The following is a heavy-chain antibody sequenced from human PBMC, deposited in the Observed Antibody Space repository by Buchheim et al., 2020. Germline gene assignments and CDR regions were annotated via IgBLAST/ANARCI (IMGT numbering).Heavy chain of an antibody. V-gene: IGHV3-30-3*01. Sequence: QVQLVESGGGVVQPGRSLRLSCAASGFTFSSYAMHWVRQAPGKGLEWVAVISYDGSNKYYADSVKGRFTISRDNSKNTLYLQMNSLRAEDTAVYYCAKGHGSYDSYFYYGMDVWGQGTT. CDR2: ISYDGSNK. CDR1: GFTFSSYA. J-gene: IGHJ6*02. CDR3: AKGHGSYDSYFYYGMDV. D-gene: IGHD1-26*01.